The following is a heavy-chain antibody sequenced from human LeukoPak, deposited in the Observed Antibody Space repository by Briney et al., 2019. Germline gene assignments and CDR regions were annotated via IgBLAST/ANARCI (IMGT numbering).Heavy chain of an antibody. Sequence: GGSLRLSCAASGFTFSSYEMNWVRQAPGKGLESVTYISSSGSTIYYADSVKGRFTISRDNAKNSLYLQMNSLRGEDTAVYYCARDGSYFHLFDYWGQGTLVTVSS. CDR1: GFTFSSYE. V-gene: IGHV3-48*03. CDR3: ARDGSYFHLFDY. CDR2: ISSSGSTI. D-gene: IGHD1-26*01. J-gene: IGHJ4*02.